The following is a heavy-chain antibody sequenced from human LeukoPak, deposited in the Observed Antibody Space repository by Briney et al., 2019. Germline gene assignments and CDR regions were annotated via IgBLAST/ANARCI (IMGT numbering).Heavy chain of an antibody. Sequence: SSVNVSFKASGGTFSCYAITWLRQAPAQGLEWMGRIIPIFRTSHYALKFQGRVTITADDSTSTAYMELSSLRFDDTAVYYCARDGSAATGPSYFDYWGQGTLVTVSS. V-gene: IGHV1-69*13. D-gene: IGHD6-13*01. CDR3: ARDGSAATGPSYFDY. J-gene: IGHJ4*02. CDR2: IIPIFRTS. CDR1: GGTFSCYA.